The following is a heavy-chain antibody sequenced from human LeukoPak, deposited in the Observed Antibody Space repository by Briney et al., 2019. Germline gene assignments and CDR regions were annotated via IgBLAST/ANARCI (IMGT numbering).Heavy chain of an antibody. CDR3: ARHRRGLYGMDV. CDR1: GYTFSDYW. V-gene: IGHV5-51*01. Sequence: GESLKISCKASGYTFSDYWIGWVRQMPGQGLEWMGIVYPGDSDTRYSPSFQGQVTISADKSISTAYLQWSSLKASDTAMYYCARHRRGLYGMDVWGQGTTVTVSS. J-gene: IGHJ6*02. CDR2: VYPGDSDT.